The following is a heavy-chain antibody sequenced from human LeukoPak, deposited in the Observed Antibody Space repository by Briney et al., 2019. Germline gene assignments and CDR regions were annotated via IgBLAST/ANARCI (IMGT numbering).Heavy chain of an antibody. Sequence: SVKVSFKASGGTFSSYDISWVRQAPGQGLEWMGRIIPNLGIANYAQKFQGRVTITADKSTSTAYMELSSLRSEDTAVYYCVITGETHFDYWGQGTLVTVSS. J-gene: IGHJ4*02. CDR2: IIPNLGIA. CDR3: VITGETHFDY. D-gene: IGHD1-20*01. CDR1: GGTFSSYD. V-gene: IGHV1-69*04.